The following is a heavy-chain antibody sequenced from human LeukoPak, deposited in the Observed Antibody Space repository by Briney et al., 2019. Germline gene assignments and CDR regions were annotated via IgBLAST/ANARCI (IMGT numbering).Heavy chain of an antibody. J-gene: IGHJ4*02. CDR2: IYYSGST. V-gene: IGHV4-39*07. CDR1: GGSISSSSYY. D-gene: IGHD2-2*01. CDR3: AGPSSTSDMWRFDY. Sequence: SETLSLTCTVSGGSISSSSYYWGWIRQLPGKGLEWIGSIYYSGSTYYNPSRKSRVTISVDTSKNQFSLKLSSVTAADTAVYYCAGPSSTSDMWRFDYWGQGTLVTVSS.